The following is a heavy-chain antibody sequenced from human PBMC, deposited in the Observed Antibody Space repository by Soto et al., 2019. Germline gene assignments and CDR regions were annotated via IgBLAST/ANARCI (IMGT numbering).Heavy chain of an antibody. CDR3: AFNSGSGSYYFDY. Sequence: EVQLLESGGGLVQPGGSLRLSCAASGFTFSSYAMWWVRQAPGKGLECVSAISGGGETTYYADSVKGRFTIPRDNSKNTLYLQMNSLRAEDTAVYYCAFNSGSGSYYFDYWGQGTLVTVSS. D-gene: IGHD3-10*01. J-gene: IGHJ4*02. CDR1: GFTFSSYA. CDR2: ISGGGETT. V-gene: IGHV3-23*01.